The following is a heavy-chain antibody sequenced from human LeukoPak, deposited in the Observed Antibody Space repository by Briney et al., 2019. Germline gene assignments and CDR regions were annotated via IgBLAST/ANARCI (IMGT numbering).Heavy chain of an antibody. D-gene: IGHD3-10*01. J-gene: IGHJ4*02. CDR2: IYPGDSDT. Sequence: GESLKISCKGSGYSFTTHWIGWVRQMPGKGLEYMGIIYPGDSDTRYSPSFQGQVTISADKSINTAYLQWSSLKVSDTAMYYCARSYGSGSYSEYWGQGTLVTVSS. V-gene: IGHV5-51*01. CDR1: GYSFTTHW. CDR3: ARSYGSGSYSEY.